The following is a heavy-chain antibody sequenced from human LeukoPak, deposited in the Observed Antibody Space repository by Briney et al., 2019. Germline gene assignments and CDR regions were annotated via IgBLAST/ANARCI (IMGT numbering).Heavy chain of an antibody. Sequence: SETLSLTCTVSGGSISSYYWSWIRQPPGKGLEWIGYIYYSGSTNYNPSLKSRVTISVDTSKNQFSLKLSSVTAADTAVYYCARGGLHSSWYTLWGMDVWGKGTTVTVSS. D-gene: IGHD6-13*01. V-gene: IGHV4-59*01. CDR2: IYYSGST. J-gene: IGHJ6*04. CDR1: GGSISSYY. CDR3: ARGGLHSSWYTLWGMDV.